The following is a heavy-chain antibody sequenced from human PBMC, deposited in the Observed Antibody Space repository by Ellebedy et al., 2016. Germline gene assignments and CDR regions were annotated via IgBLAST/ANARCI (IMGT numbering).Heavy chain of an antibody. D-gene: IGHD5-18*01. CDR1: GFTFSDYY. CDR3: AREGYSYGFFDY. V-gene: IGHV3-11*06. CDR2: ISSSSSYT. J-gene: IGHJ4*02. Sequence: GESLKISCAASGFTFSDYYMSWIRQAPGKGLEWVSYISSSSSYTNYADSVKGRFTISRDNAKNSLYLQMNSLRAEDTAVYYCAREGYSYGFFDYWGQGTLVTVSS.